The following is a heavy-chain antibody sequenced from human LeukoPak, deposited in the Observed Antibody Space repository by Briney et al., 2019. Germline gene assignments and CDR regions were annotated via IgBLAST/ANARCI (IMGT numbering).Heavy chain of an antibody. J-gene: IGHJ4*02. V-gene: IGHV3-21*06. Sequence: GGSLRLSCAVSGFIFSTYSMNWVRQAPGKGLEWVSTISGSTIYIYYADSVKGRFTISRDNAKNSLSLQMNSLRAEDTAVYYCARVRCSRGTCYLDYWGQGTLVTISS. CDR2: ISGSTIYI. CDR1: GFIFSTYS. D-gene: IGHD2-15*01. CDR3: ARVRCSRGTCYLDY.